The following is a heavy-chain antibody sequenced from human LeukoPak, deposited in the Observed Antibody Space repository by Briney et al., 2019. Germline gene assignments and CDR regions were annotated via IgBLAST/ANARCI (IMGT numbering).Heavy chain of an antibody. CDR1: GFIFSSYG. CDR3: AKAFSGYKPPNYYYYMDV. CDR2: VRYDGSNK. D-gene: IGHD3-22*01. V-gene: IGHV3-30*02. J-gene: IGHJ6*03. Sequence: GGSLRLSCSASGFIFSSYGMHWVRQAPGKGLEWVAFVRYDGSNKYYADSVQGRFTISRGNSKNTLYLQVNSLRAEDTAVYYCAKAFSGYKPPNYYYYMDVWGKGTTVTVSS.